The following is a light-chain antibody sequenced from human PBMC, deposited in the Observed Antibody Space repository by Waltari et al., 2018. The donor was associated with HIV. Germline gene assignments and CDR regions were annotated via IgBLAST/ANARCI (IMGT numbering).Light chain of an antibody. Sequence: QSALTQPASVSGSPGQSITVSCTGSSSDVGSYNLVSWYQQHPGKAPKLMIYEDDKRPSGVSNRFSGSKSGNTASLTISVLQAEDEADYYCCSYAGSTTWLFGGGTKLTVL. CDR3: CSYAGSTTWL. V-gene: IGLV2-23*01. CDR2: EDD. J-gene: IGLJ3*02. CDR1: SSDVGSYNL.